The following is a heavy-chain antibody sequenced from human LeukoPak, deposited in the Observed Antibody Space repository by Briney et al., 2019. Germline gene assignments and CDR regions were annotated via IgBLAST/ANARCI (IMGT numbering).Heavy chain of an antibody. CDR2: IYNSGSST. V-gene: IGHV4-59*01. J-gene: IGHJ4*02. D-gene: IGHD5-18*01. CDR3: ARTIWPRGYSYGYFDY. Sequence: SETLSLTCTVSGGSISIYYWNWIRQPPGKGLEWIGYIYNSGSSTIYNPSLKSRVTISVDTSKNQFSLRLSSVTAADTAVYYCARTIWPRGYSYGYFDYWGQGTLVTVSS. CDR1: GGSISIYY.